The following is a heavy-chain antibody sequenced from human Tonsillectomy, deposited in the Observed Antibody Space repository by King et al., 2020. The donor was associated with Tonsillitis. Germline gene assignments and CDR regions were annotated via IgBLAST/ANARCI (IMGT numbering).Heavy chain of an antibody. J-gene: IGHJ6*02. CDR1: GFTFSSYG. CDR2: ISYDGSNK. Sequence: VHLVESGGGVVQPGRSLRLSCAASGFTFSSYGMHWVRQAPGKGLEWVAVISYDGSNKYYADSVKGRFTISRDNSKNTLYLQMNSLRAEDTAVYYCAREFNDYGDYLYYYYGMDVWGQGTTVTVSS. V-gene: IGHV3-33*05. D-gene: IGHD4-17*01. CDR3: AREFNDYGDYLYYYYGMDV.